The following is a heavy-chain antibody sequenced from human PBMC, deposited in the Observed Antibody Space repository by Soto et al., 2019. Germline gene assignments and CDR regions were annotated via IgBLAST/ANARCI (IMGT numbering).Heavy chain of an antibody. Sequence: SETLSLTCAVYGGSFSGYYWSWIRQPPGKGLEWIGEINHSGGTNYNPSLKSRVTISVDTSKNQFSLKLSSVTAADTAVYYCDSLGRKKILTGSTIYFDYWGQGTLVTVSS. CDR3: DSLGRKKILTGSTIYFDY. CDR2: INHSGGT. CDR1: GGSFSGYY. J-gene: IGHJ4*02. D-gene: IGHD3-9*01. V-gene: IGHV4-34*01.